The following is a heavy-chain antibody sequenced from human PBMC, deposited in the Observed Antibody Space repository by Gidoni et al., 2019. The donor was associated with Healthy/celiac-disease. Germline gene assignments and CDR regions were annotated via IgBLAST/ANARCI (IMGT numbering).Heavy chain of an antibody. J-gene: IGHJ6*02. V-gene: IGHV4-59*01. CDR2: IYYSWST. Sequence: QVQLQESGPGLVKPSEPLSLTCTVSGGSISSYYWSWLRQPPGKGLEWIGYIYYSWSTNYNPSLKSRVTISVDTSKNQFSLKLSSVTAADTAVYYCATGYSYGMDVWGQGTTVTVSS. CDR3: ATGYSYGMDV. CDR1: GGSISSYY. D-gene: IGHD5-18*01.